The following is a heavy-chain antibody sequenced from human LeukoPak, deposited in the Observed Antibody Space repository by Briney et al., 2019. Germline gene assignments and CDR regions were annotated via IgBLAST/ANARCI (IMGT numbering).Heavy chain of an antibody. V-gene: IGHV3-21*01. CDR2: ISSSSSYI. CDR3: AREGVTAAKRPFDY. Sequence: GGSLRLSCAASGFTFSSYSMNWVRQAPGKGLEWVSSISSSSSYIYYADSVKGRFTISRDNAKNSLYLQMNSLRAEDTAVYYCAREGVTAAKRPFDYWRQGTLVTVST. CDR1: GFTFSSYS. J-gene: IGHJ4*02. D-gene: IGHD2-2*01.